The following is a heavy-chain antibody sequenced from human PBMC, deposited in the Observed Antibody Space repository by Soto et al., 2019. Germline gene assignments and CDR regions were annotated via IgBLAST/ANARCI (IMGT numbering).Heavy chain of an antibody. D-gene: IGHD4-17*01. J-gene: IGHJ3*02. CDR3: ASGDYGDSDGAFDI. CDR2: IWYDGSNK. Sequence: QVQLVESGGGVVQTGRSLRLSCAASGFTFSSYGMHWVRQAPGKGLEWVAVIWYDGSNKYYADSVKGRFTISRDNSKNTLYLQMNSLRAEDTAVYYCASGDYGDSDGAFDIWCQGTMVTVSS. CDR1: GFTFSSYG. V-gene: IGHV3-33*01.